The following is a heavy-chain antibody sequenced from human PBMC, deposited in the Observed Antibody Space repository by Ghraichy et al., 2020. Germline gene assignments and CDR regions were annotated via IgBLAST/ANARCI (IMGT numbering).Heavy chain of an antibody. CDR2: ISGSGGST. J-gene: IGHJ4*02. D-gene: IGHD5-12*01. Sequence: GGSLRLSCAASGFTFSSYAMSWVRQAPGKGLEWVSAISGSGGSTYYADSVKGRFTISRDNSKNTLYLQMNSLRAEDTAVYYCAKDPEKRAIVATNIDYWGQGTLVTVSS. V-gene: IGHV3-23*01. CDR3: AKDPEKRAIVATNIDY. CDR1: GFTFSSYA.